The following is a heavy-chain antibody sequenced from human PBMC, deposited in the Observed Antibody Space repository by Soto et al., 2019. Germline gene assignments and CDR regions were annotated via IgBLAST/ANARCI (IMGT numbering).Heavy chain of an antibody. CDR3: ARDSRGIAAAGYYYYYGMDV. J-gene: IGHJ6*02. D-gene: IGHD6-13*01. V-gene: IGHV4-59*01. Sequence: SETLSLTCTVSGGSISSYYCSWIRQPPGKGLEWIGYIYYSGSTNYNPSLKSRVTIPVDTSKNQFSLKLSSVTAADTVVYYCARDSRGIAAAGYYYYYGMDVWGQGTTVTVSS. CDR2: IYYSGST. CDR1: GGSISSYY.